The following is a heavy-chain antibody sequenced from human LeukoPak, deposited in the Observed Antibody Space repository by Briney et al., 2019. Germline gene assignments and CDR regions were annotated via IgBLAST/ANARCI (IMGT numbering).Heavy chain of an antibody. CDR1: GGTFSSYA. Sequence: SVKVSCKASGGTFSSYAISWVRQAPRQGLEWMGGIIPIFGTANYAQKFQGRVTITADESTSTAYMELSSLRSEDTAVYYCARVYCSSTSCYYNAFDIWGQGTMVTVSS. CDR2: IIPIFGTA. J-gene: IGHJ3*02. CDR3: ARVYCSSTSCYYNAFDI. V-gene: IGHV1-69*13. D-gene: IGHD2-2*01.